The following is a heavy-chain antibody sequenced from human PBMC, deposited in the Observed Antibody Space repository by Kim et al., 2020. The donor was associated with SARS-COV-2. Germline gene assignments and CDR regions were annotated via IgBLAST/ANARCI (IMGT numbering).Heavy chain of an antibody. J-gene: IGHJ5*02. V-gene: IGHV3-73*01. Sequence: YAASVKGRFTISRDDSKNTAYLQMNSLKTEDTAVYYCTRRGSSGWYSFDPWGQGTLVTVSS. CDR3: TRRGSSGWYSFDP. D-gene: IGHD6-19*01.